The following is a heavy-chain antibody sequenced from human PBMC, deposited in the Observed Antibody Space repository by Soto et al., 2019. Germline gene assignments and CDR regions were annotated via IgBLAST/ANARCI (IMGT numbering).Heavy chain of an antibody. CDR3: ARTTVTTGADY. D-gene: IGHD4-4*01. J-gene: IGHJ4*02. Sequence: EVQLLESGGGLVQPGGSLRLSCAASGFTFSSYAMSWVRQAPGKGLEYVSSISASGDGTYFADSVKGRFTISRDTSKNPLALQMTTLRVGDTAVYYCARTTVTTGADYWGPGTLVTVSS. CDR2: ISASGDGT. V-gene: IGHV3-23*01. CDR1: GFTFSSYA.